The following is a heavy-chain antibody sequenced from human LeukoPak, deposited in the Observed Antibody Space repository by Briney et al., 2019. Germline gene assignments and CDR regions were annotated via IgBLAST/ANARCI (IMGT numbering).Heavy chain of an antibody. J-gene: IGHJ6*04. CDR1: VYRFPSFW. Sequence: GESLKISCKVSVYRFPSFWLGWVPQIPGKGLECMGLIYSGDSDPRYSPSFQAQVPISAHKTISAAYLQWSSLKATDTGMYCGARGSTKYYGMDIWGKGTTVTVSS. V-gene: IGHV5-51*01. CDR2: IYSGDSDP. CDR3: ARGSTKYYGMDI.